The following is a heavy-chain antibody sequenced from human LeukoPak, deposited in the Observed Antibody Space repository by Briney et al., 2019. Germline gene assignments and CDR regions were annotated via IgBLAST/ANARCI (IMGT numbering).Heavy chain of an antibody. CDR1: GYTFTGYY. V-gene: IGHV1-2*02. CDR2: INPNSGGT. CDR3: ARFARYCSGGSCYRNWFDP. D-gene: IGHD2-15*01. J-gene: IGHJ5*02. Sequence: ASVKVSCKASGYTFTGYYMHWVRPAPGQGLEWMGWINPNSGGTNYAQKLQGRVTMTRYTSLSTAYMELSRLRSDDTAVYYCARFARYCSGGSCYRNWFDPWGQGTLVTVSS.